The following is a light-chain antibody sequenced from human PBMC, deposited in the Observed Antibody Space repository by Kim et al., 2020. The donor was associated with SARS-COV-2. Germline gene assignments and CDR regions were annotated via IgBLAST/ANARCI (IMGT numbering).Light chain of an antibody. CDR3: QQTYT. CDR1: QCISSH. V-gene: IGKV1-39*01. CDR2: GAY. J-gene: IGKJ4*01. Sequence: SSLAASVGDSVTITCRASQCISSHLNWYQQKPGKAPKLLIYGAYSLQSGVTSRFSGSGSGTDFTLTISSLQPEDLATYYYQQTYTFGGGTKVDIK.